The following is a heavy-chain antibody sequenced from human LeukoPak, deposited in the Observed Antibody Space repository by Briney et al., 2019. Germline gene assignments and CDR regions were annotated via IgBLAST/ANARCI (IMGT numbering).Heavy chain of an antibody. Sequence: ASVKVSCRASGYTFVGYYIHWVRQAPGKGLGWMGWIDPNSGGTNYAQKSQGRVTMTRDTSITTAYMELSRLRFDDTAIYYCARSTPELRWGQGTLVTVSS. V-gene: IGHV1-2*02. D-gene: IGHD2-15*01. CDR2: IDPNSGGT. J-gene: IGHJ4*02. CDR3: ARSTPELR. CDR1: GYTFVGYY.